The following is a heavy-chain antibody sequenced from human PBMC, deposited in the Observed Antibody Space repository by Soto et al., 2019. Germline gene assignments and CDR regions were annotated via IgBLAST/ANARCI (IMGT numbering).Heavy chain of an antibody. V-gene: IGHV5-51*01. CDR3: ARHQNYMDV. CDR1: GYSFTNYW. CDR2: VYPGDSTA. Sequence: GESLKISCEASGYSFTNYWIGWVRQMPGKGLEWMGFVYPGDSTAKYSPSFQGQVTISADTSISTAYLQWSSLEASDTAIYYCARHQNYMDVWGRGTTVTVSS. J-gene: IGHJ6*03.